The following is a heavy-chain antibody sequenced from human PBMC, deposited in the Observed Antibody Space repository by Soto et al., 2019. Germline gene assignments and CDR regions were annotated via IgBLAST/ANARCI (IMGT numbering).Heavy chain of an antibody. D-gene: IGHD3-3*01. CDR3: ARGPIERNMIFGVARNDY. V-gene: IGHV1-18*01. CDR2: VSVYNGQT. CDR1: GYTFRSYG. Sequence: QVQLVQSGGEVKKPGASVKVSCQASGYTFRSYGISWVRQAPGQGPEWMGWVSVYNGQTNYEQKFQGRLSMTTDTTTNTAYMELRTLRSDDTAVYYCARGPIERNMIFGVARNDYWGQGTLVTVSS. J-gene: IGHJ4*02.